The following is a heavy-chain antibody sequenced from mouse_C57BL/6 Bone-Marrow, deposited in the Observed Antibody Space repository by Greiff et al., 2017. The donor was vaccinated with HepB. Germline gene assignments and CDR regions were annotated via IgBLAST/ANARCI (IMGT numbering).Heavy chain of an antibody. Sequence: VKLQQPGAELVKPGASVKVSCKASGYTFTSYWMHWVKQRPGQGLEWIGRIHPSDSDTNYNQKFKGKATLTVDKSSSTAYMQLSSLTSEDSAVYYCAITITTVVAPYWYFDVWGTGTTVTVSS. CDR2: IHPSDSDT. V-gene: IGHV1-74*01. D-gene: IGHD1-1*01. CDR3: AITITTVVAPYWYFDV. CDR1: GYTFTSYW. J-gene: IGHJ1*03.